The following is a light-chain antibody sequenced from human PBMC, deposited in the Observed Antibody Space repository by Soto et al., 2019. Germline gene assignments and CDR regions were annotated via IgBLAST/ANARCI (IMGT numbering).Light chain of an antibody. J-gene: IGLJ1*01. Sequence: QSVLTQPASVSGSPGQSITISCSGTTNDIGGYNYVSWYQHHPGKVPKVIIYEVRNRPSGIPDRFSGSKSGTSATLGITGFQTGDEADYYCGSWDSSLSAYVFGTGTKVTVL. CDR1: TNDIGGYNY. CDR2: EVR. V-gene: IGLV1-51*01. CDR3: GSWDSSLSAYV.